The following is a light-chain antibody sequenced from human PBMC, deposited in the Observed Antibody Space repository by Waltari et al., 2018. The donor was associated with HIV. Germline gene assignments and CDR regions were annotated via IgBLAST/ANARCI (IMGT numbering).Light chain of an antibody. CDR1: HSDVGGYNY. CDR2: EVS. J-gene: IGLJ3*02. Sequence: QSALTQPASVSGSPGQSTTISCPGTHSDVGGYNYVSWDQQHPGKAPKLMIYEVSNRPSGVSNRCSGAKAGNTASLTISGLQAEDEADYYCSSYTSSSTLGFGGGTKLTVL. V-gene: IGLV2-14*01. CDR3: SSYTSSSTLG.